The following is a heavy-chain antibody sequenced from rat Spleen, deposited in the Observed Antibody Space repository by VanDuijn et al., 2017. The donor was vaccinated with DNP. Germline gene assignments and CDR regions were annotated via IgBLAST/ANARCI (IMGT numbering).Heavy chain of an antibody. Sequence: QVQLKESGPGLVQPSQTLSLTCTVSGFSLTDFSVHWVRQPPGKGLEWMGRIRSDGSTDYNSALKSRLTISRDTSKSQVFLKMNSLQTEDTAIYFCTSPYGGYGFAYWGQGTLVTVSS. CDR1: GFSLTDFS. CDR2: IRSDGST. J-gene: IGHJ3*01. D-gene: IGHD1-11*01. CDR3: TSPYGGYGFAY. V-gene: IGHV2-19*01.